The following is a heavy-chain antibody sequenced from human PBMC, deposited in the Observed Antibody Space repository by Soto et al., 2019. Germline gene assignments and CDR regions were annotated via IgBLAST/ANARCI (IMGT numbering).Heavy chain of an antibody. CDR2: LNAGGENT. D-gene: IGHD4-17*01. Sequence: AGGSLRLSCVASGFTFSIYAMSWVRQAPGKGLEWVSALNAGGENTYYADSVKGRFTVSRDNSMNALYLQMNSLRIEDTAVYYCAHPRGYGVFDAYDIWGQGTMVTVSS. J-gene: IGHJ3*02. CDR3: AHPRGYGVFDAYDI. CDR1: GFTFSIYA. V-gene: IGHV3-23*01.